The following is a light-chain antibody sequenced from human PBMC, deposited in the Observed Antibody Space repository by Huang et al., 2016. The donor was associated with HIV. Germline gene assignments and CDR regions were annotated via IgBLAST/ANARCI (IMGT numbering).Light chain of an antibody. CDR2: SST. CDR3: QHTYSAPVT. CDR1: QRISSH. J-gene: IGKJ4*01. Sequence: DLQVTQSPSSLSASVGDRVTITCRTSQRISSHLSWYQQKIGKGPKLLIYSSTVFHSEVPSRFTVIGSGTDFTLTINSLQPAVFATYYCQHTYSAPVTFGGGTRVEIK. V-gene: IGKV1-39*01.